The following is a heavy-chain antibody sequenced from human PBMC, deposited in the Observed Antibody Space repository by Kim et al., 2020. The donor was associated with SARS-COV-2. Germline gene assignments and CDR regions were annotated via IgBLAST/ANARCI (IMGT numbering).Heavy chain of an antibody. D-gene: IGHD2-2*01. CDR2: INHSGST. CDR3: ARDVVVPAAPGGYSYGLGRRTYYYGMDV. CDR1: GGSFSGYY. Sequence: SETLSLTCAVYGGSFSGYYWSWIRQPPGKGLEWIGEINHSGSTNYNPSLKSRVTISVDTSKNQFSLKLSSVTAADTAVYYCARDVVVPAAPGGYSYGLGRRTYYYGMDVWGQGTTVTVSS. J-gene: IGHJ6*02. V-gene: IGHV4-34*01.